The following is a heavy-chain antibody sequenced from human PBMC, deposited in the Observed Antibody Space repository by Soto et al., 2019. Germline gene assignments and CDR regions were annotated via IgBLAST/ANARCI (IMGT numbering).Heavy chain of an antibody. CDR1: GFTFRNYA. Sequence: EVQLLESGGDLVQPGGSRRLSCAASGFTFRNYAMSWVRQAPGKGREWVSSITDSGGSTYYADSVRGRFTISRDNSKTTLYLQMNSLRAEDTAVYYCAKVTGIIDPFDPWGQGTLVTVSS. V-gene: IGHV3-23*01. J-gene: IGHJ5*02. CDR3: AKVTGIIDPFDP. CDR2: ITDSGGST.